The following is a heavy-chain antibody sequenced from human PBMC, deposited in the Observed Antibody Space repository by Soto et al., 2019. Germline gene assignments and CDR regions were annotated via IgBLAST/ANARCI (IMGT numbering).Heavy chain of an antibody. V-gene: IGHV3-23*01. CDR1: GFTFSSYA. J-gene: IGHJ4*02. CDR2: ISGSGGST. D-gene: IGHD3-22*01. Sequence: GWSLRLSCAASGFTFSSYAMSWVRQAPGKGLEWVSAISGSGGSTYYADSVKGRSTISRDNSKNTLYLQMNSLRAEDTAVYYCAKSPESYDSSGPNGYWGQGTLVTVSS. CDR3: AKSPESYDSSGPNGY.